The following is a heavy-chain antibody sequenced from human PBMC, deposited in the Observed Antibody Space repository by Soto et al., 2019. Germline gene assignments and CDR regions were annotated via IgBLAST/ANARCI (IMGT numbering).Heavy chain of an antibody. CDR1: GYTFTSYG. CDR3: ARPGGTYDFWSGGDYGMDV. CDR2: ISAYNGNT. Sequence: ASVKVSCKASGYTFTSYGISWVRQAPGQGLEWMGWISAYNGNTNYAQKLQGRVTMTTDTSTSTAYMELRSLRSDDTAVYYCARPGGTYDFWSGGDYGMDVWGQGTTVTVSS. V-gene: IGHV1-18*01. D-gene: IGHD3-3*01. J-gene: IGHJ6*02.